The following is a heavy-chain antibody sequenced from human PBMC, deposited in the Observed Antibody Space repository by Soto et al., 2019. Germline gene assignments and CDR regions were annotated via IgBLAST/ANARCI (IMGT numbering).Heavy chain of an antibody. J-gene: IGHJ4*02. V-gene: IGHV1-8*01. Sequence: QVQLVQSGAEVKRPGASVKVSCQTSGYNFSAYYFNWVRQAAGQGPEWMGWLNPRNGQTGYVQKFRGRVTMTRDTSIATVYLELSRLTSEDTAIYFCARETDTSMVDYWGQGTLATVSS. D-gene: IGHD5-18*01. CDR2: LNPRNGQT. CDR1: GYNFSAYY. CDR3: ARETDTSMVDY.